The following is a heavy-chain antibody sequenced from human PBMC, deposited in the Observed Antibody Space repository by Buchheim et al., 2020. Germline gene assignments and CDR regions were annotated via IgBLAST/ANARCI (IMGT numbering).Heavy chain of an antibody. V-gene: IGHV4-34*01. D-gene: IGHD6-13*01. CDR3: ARGGVAAAGQGSPLGY. CDR1: GGSFSGYY. Sequence: QVQLQQWGAGLLKPLETLSLTCDVYGGSFSGYYWSWIRQPPGKGLEWIGEIKHSGSTNCNPSLKSRVTISVDTSKNQFSLKLSSVTAADTAVYYCARGGVAAAGQGSPLGYWGQGTL. CDR2: IKHSGST. J-gene: IGHJ4*02.